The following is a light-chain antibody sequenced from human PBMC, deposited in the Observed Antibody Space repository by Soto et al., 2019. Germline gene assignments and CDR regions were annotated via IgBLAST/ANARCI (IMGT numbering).Light chain of an antibody. V-gene: IGLV2-14*01. Sequence: QSLLTQPASVSGSPGQSITISCTGTSSDVGLYDYVSWYQQHPGKAPQLMIYAVSNRPSGVSNRFSASKSGHTASLFISGLQAEDEADSYCSSYTSDSSYVFGSGTKVTVL. CDR3: SSYTSDSSYV. CDR2: AVS. CDR1: SSDVGLYDY. J-gene: IGLJ1*01.